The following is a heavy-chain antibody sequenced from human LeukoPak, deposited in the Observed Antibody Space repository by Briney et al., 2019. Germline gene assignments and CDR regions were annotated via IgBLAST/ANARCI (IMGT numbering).Heavy chain of an antibody. Sequence: GGSLRLSCAAPGFTFSSYAMSWVRQAPGKGLEWVANIKQDGSEKYYVDSVKGRFTISRDNAKNSLYLQMNSLRAEDTAVYYCARDSRVVLLYYYYYYGMDVWGQGTTVTVSS. CDR1: GFTFSSYA. V-gene: IGHV3-7*01. CDR3: ARDSRVVLLYYYYYYGMDV. D-gene: IGHD3-3*01. J-gene: IGHJ6*02. CDR2: IKQDGSEK.